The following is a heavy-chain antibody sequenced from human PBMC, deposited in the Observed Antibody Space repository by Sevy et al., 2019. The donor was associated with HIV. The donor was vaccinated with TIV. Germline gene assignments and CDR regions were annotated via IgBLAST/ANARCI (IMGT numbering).Heavy chain of an antibody. J-gene: IGHJ6*02. CDR2: IHYKGSDK. D-gene: IGHD6-19*01. CDR1: GFIFSSFG. V-gene: IGHV3-30*02. Sequence: GGSLRLSCAVSGFIFSSFGMHWVRQAPGKGLEWVAFIHYKGSDKYYADAVKGRYTISRDNSKNTVYLQMSSLRAEDTAVYYCAKDYSTGWYGYYYGMDVRGQGTTVTVSS. CDR3: AKDYSTGWYGYYYGMDV.